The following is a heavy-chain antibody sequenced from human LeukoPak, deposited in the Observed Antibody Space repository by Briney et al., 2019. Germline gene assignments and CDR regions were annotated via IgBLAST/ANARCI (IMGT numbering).Heavy chain of an antibody. CDR2: INSDGSTT. V-gene: IGHV3-74*01. J-gene: IGHJ5*02. CDR1: GFTFRSYS. Sequence: PGGSLRLSCAASGFTFRSYSMRWVRQAPGKGLVWVSRINSDGSTTSYADSVKGRFTISRDNAKNTLYLQMNSLRGGDTAVYYCTRSDWFDPWGQGTLVTVSS. CDR3: TRSDWFDP.